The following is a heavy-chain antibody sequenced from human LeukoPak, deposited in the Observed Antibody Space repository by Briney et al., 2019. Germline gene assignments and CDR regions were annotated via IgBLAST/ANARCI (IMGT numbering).Heavy chain of an antibody. CDR3: ARSGYYFPFDY. CDR1: GFTFSSSW. CDR2: IKQDGSEK. J-gene: IGHJ4*02. D-gene: IGHD3-22*01. V-gene: IGHV3-7*01. Sequence: PGGSLRLSCTASGFTFSSSWMHWVRQAPGKGLEWVANIKQDGSEKYYVDSVKGRFTISRDNAKNSLYLQMNSLRAEDTAVYYCARSGYYFPFDYWGQGTLVTVSS.